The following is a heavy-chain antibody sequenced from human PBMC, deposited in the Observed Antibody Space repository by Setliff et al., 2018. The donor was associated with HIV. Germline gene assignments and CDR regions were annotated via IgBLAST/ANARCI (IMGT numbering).Heavy chain of an antibody. D-gene: IGHD3-22*01. CDR3: ARKGYYDSSGYSALDY. Sequence: SETLSLTCAVYGGSFSDYYWSWVRQPPGKGLEWIGEITHSGSTNYSPSLQSRVTISVDTSKNQFSLKLSSVTAADTALYYCARKGYYDSSGYSALDYWGQGTLVTVSS. J-gene: IGHJ4*02. CDR1: GGSFSDYY. CDR2: ITHSGST. V-gene: IGHV4-34*01.